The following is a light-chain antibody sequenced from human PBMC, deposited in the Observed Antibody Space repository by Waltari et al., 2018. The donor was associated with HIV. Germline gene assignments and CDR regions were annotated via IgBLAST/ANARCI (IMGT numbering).Light chain of an antibody. V-gene: IGLV1-51*01. J-gene: IGLJ2*01. CDR1: SSNIGNNY. Sequence: QSVLTQPPSVSAAPGQKVTISCSGSSSNIGNNYVSWYQQLPGTAPKLLIYDNKKRPSGMPDRVSGAKAGTSATLGSTGLQSGDEADYYCGTWDSSLSAGVFGGGTKLTVL. CDR3: GTWDSSLSAGV. CDR2: DNK.